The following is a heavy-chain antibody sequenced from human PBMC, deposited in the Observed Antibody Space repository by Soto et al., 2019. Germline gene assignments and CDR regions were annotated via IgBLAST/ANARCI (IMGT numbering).Heavy chain of an antibody. D-gene: IGHD5-18*01. CDR1: GFTVSSNY. V-gene: IGHV3-66*01. CDR3: ARVPGYSYGYDY. CDR2: FYSGGST. Sequence: GGSLRLSCAASGFTVSSNYMSWVRQAPGKGLEWVSVFYSGGSTYYADSVKGRFTISRDNSKNTLYLQMNSLRAEDTAVYYCARVPGYSYGYDYWGQGTLVTVSS. J-gene: IGHJ4*02.